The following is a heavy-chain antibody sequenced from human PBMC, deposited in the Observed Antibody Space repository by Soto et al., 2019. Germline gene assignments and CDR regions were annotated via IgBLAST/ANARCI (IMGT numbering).Heavy chain of an antibody. Sequence: SETLSLTCTVSGGSISSYYWSWIRQPPGKGLEWIGYIYYSGSTNYNPSLKSRVTISVDTSKNQFSLKLSSVTAADTAVYYCARVQEASRDSSGYGNYYYGMDVWGQGTTVTVSS. CDR2: IYYSGST. CDR3: ARVQEASRDSSGYGNYYYGMDV. J-gene: IGHJ6*02. V-gene: IGHV4-59*01. D-gene: IGHD3-22*01. CDR1: GGSISSYY.